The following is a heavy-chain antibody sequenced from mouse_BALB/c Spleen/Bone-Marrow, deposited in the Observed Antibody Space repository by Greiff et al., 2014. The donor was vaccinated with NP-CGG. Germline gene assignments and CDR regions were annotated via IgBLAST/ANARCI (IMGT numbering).Heavy chain of an antibody. CDR1: GYTFTIYW. Sequence: QVQLKESGAELAKPGASVTMSCKASGYTFTIYWMHWVKQRPGQGLEWIGYINPITGYTDYNQNFKDKASLTADKSSSTAYMQLNSLTSDDSAVYYCARADYYGSRYFDVWGAGTTVTVSS. CDR2: INPITGYT. J-gene: IGHJ1*01. V-gene: IGHV1-7*01. D-gene: IGHD1-1*01. CDR3: ARADYYGSRYFDV.